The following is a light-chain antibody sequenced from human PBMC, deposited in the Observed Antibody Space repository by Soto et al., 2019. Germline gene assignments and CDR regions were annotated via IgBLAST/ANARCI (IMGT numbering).Light chain of an antibody. J-gene: IGLJ3*02. V-gene: IGLV2-14*01. CDR1: TNDIGSYND. CDR2: EDT. CDR3: SSYKFTSTLRV. Sequence: QSALTQPVPVPGSPGQSITLSYARTTNDIGSYNDVSWFQQHSGKAPKLIAYEDTRRPSGISTRFSGSKSGNTASLTISGLQAEDEAVYYCSSYKFTSTLRVFGGRTKLTVL.